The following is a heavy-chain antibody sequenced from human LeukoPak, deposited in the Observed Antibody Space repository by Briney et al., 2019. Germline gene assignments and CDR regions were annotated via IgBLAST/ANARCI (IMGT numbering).Heavy chain of an antibody. V-gene: IGHV3-23*01. CDR3: ASLYYYDSSGYSLGSAFDI. CDR2: ITGSGANT. J-gene: IGHJ3*02. D-gene: IGHD3-22*01. Sequence: GGSLRLSCAASGLTFSTYAVSWVRQAPGKGLEWVSAITGSGANTYYADSVRGRFTISRDNSKNTLYLQMNSLRAEDTAVYYCASLYYYDSSGYSLGSAFDIWGQGTMVTVSS. CDR1: GLTFSTYA.